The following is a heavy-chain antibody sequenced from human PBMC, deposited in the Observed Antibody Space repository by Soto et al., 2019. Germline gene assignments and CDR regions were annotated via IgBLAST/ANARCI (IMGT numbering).Heavy chain of an antibody. Sequence: SETLSLTCTVSGGSISSGGYYWSWIRQHPGKGLEWIGYIYYSGSTYYNPSLKSRVTISVDTSKNQFSLKLSSVTAADTAVYYCARGRTPCSSTSCYGGFDYWGQGTLVTVSS. J-gene: IGHJ4*02. CDR3: ARGRTPCSSTSCYGGFDY. CDR1: GGSISSGGYY. V-gene: IGHV4-31*03. CDR2: IYYSGST. D-gene: IGHD2-2*01.